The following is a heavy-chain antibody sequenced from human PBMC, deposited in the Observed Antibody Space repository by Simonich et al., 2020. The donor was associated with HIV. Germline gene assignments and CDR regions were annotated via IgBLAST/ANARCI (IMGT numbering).Heavy chain of an antibody. V-gene: IGHV3-21*01. CDR1: GFTFRSYS. D-gene: IGHD3-10*01. J-gene: IGHJ4*02. CDR3: AKDYGSGSYAIDY. CDR2: SSRSISYI. Sequence: EVQLVESGGGLVKPGGSLRLSCAASGFTFRSYSMNWVRQAPGKGLEWGASSSRSISYIDYADSLKGRFTISRDNAKNSLYLQMNSLRAEDTAVYYCAKDYGSGSYAIDYWGQGTLVTVSS.